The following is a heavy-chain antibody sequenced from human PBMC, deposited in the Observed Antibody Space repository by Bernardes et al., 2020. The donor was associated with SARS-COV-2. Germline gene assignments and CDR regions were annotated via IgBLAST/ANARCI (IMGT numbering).Heavy chain of an antibody. CDR3: ARRGYSGSSGLEN. CDR2: IYPGDSDV. CDR1: GYRFDNYW. Sequence: GESLKISCQGSGYRFDNYWIAWVRQMPGKGLEWMGIIYPGDSDVRYSPSFQGQVTISVDKSRDTAYLQWSSLKPSDSAMYYCARRGYSGSSGLENWGQGTLVTVYS. V-gene: IGHV5-51*01. J-gene: IGHJ4*02. D-gene: IGHD6-6*01.